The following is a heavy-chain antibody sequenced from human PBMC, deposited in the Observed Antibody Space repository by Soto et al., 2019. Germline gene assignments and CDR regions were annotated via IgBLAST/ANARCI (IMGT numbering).Heavy chain of an antibody. V-gene: IGHV3-21*01. Sequence: GGSLRLSCAASGFTFSSYSMNWVRQAPGKGLEWVSSISSSSSYIYYADSVKGRFTISRDNAKNSLYLQMNSLRAEDTAVYYCARRRRMDDYSNYGGGYYYYMDVWGKGTTVTVSS. D-gene: IGHD4-4*01. J-gene: IGHJ6*03. CDR3: ARRRRMDDYSNYGGGYYYYMDV. CDR2: ISSSSSYI. CDR1: GFTFSSYS.